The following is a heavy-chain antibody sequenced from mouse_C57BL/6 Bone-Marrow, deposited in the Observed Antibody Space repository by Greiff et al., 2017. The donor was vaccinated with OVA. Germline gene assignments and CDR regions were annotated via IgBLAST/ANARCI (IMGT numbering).Heavy chain of an antibody. CDR2: IYPGSGNT. Sequence: QVQLQQSGAELVRPGASVKLSCKASGYTFTDYYINWVKQRPGQGLEWIARIYPGSGNTYYNEKFKGKATLTAEKSSSTAYMQLSSLTSEDSAVYFCARGRLRQLDYWGQGTTLTVSS. D-gene: IGHD2-4*01. CDR3: ARGRLRQLDY. J-gene: IGHJ2*01. CDR1: GYTFTDYY. V-gene: IGHV1-76*01.